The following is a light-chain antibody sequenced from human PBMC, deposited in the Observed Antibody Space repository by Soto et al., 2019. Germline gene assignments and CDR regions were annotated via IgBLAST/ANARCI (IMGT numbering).Light chain of an antibody. CDR3: QQSYSTPQT. Sequence: DIQVTQSPSSLSASVGDRVTITCRARQSISRYLNGYQQRPGKAPKFLIYAASSLQSGVPSRFSGSGSGTDFTLTISSLQPEDFATYYCQQSYSTPQTFGQGTKVDIK. CDR2: AAS. CDR1: QSISRY. V-gene: IGKV1-39*01. J-gene: IGKJ1*01.